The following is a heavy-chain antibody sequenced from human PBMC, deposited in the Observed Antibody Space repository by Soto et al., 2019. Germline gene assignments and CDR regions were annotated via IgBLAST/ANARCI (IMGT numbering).Heavy chain of an antibody. CDR1: GGSISSGGYY. CDR3: ARVTYYYDSSGYYQN. J-gene: IGHJ4*02. D-gene: IGHD3-22*01. V-gene: IGHV4-31*03. CDR2: IYYSGST. Sequence: PSETLSLTCTVSGGSISSGGYYWSWIRQHPGKGLEWIGYIYYSGSTYYNPSLKSRVTISVDTSKNQFSLKLSSVTAADTAVYYCARVTYYYDSSGYYQNWGQGTLVTVYS.